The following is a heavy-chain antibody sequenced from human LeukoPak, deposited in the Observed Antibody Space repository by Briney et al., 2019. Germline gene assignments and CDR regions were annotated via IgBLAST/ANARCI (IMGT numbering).Heavy chain of an antibody. CDR2: IRYDGSNK. V-gene: IGHV3-30*02. J-gene: IGHJ4*02. CDR3: AKEGLERVATITPDY. Sequence: GGSLRLSCAASGFTFSSYGMHWVRQAPGKGLEWVAFIRYDGSNKYYADSVKGRFTISRDNSKNTLYLQMNSLRADDTAVYYCAKEGLERVATITPDYWGQGTLVTVSS. D-gene: IGHD5-24*01. CDR1: GFTFSSYG.